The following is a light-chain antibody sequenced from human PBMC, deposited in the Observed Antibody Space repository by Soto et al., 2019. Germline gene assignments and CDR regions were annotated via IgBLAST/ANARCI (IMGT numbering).Light chain of an antibody. J-gene: IGKJ1*01. V-gene: IGKV1-9*01. Sequence: IQLTQSPSSLSASVGARVTVTCRASQGISSYLAWYQQKAGKAPKLLIYAASTLRSGVPSRFSGSGSATGFTLTISSLQPDDFATYYCQHYNSYSEAFGQGTKVDIK. CDR2: AAS. CDR1: QGISSY. CDR3: QHYNSYSEA.